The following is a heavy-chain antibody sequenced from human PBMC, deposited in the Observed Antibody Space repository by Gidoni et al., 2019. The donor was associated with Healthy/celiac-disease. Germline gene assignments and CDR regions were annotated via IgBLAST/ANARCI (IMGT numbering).Heavy chain of an antibody. J-gene: IGHJ6*02. V-gene: IGHV1-2*04. CDR2: INPNSGGT. CDR3: ARDLNSGRTGGEYYYGMDV. D-gene: IGHD1-26*01. CDR1: GSTFTGYY. Sequence: QVQLVQSGAEVKKPGASVKVSCKASGSTFTGYYMHWVRQAPGQGLEWMGWINPNSGGTNYAQKFQGWVTMTRDTSISTAYMELSRLRSDDTAVYYCARDLNSGRTGGEYYYGMDVWGQGTTVTVSS.